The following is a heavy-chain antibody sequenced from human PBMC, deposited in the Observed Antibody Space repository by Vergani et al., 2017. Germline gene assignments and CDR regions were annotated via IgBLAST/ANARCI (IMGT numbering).Heavy chain of an antibody. J-gene: IGHJ4*02. D-gene: IGHD3-16*01. V-gene: IGHV3-30*02. Sequence: QVQLVESGGGVVQRGGSLRLSCATSGFTLSNYDIQWIRQGPGKGLEFVAFIQFDGSNQYYADSVKGRFTLSRDFSKNTLYLQMNSLRTDDTATYYCAKHFRGWGIDYWGQGTQVSVSS. CDR1: GFTLSNYD. CDR3: AKHFRGWGIDY. CDR2: IQFDGSNQ.